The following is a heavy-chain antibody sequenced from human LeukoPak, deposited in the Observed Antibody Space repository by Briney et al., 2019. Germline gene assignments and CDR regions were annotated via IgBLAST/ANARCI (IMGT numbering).Heavy chain of an antibody. J-gene: IGHJ4*02. D-gene: IGHD6-13*01. CDR1: GFTFSNYY. V-gene: IGHV3-11*04. CDR2: ISSSGSPI. CDR3: ARASTTWYTPDY. Sequence: GGSLRLSCAASGFTFSNYYMNWVRQAPGKGLEWVSYISSSGSPIYYADSVKGRFTISRDNAENSLYLQMNSLRVEDTAVYYCARASTTWYTPDYCGQGTLVTVSS.